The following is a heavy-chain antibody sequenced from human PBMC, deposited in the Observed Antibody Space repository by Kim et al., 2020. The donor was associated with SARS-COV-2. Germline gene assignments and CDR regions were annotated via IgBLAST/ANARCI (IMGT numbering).Heavy chain of an antibody. CDR3: ARLPHDSSGYVDC. V-gene: IGHV4-39*01. CDR1: GDSISSSFNY. J-gene: IGHJ4*02. Sequence: SETLSLTCTVSGDSISSSFNYWGWIRQPPGQGLEWIGSVYHSGTTYDSPCLKSRVTVSVDTSKNEFSLKVTSVTAADTAVYFCARLPHDSSGYVDCWGQGILVTVSS. D-gene: IGHD3-22*01. CDR2: VYHSGTT.